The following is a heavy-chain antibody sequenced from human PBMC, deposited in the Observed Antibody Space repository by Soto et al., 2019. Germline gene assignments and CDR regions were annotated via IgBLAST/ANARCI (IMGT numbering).Heavy chain of an antibody. Sequence: EVRLVESGGRSVKPGDSLTLSCAASGFTFATAWMSWVRRAPGKGLEWIGRSNRRTEGGTVDYAAAVEGRFTISRDDSKATLHLRMDSLRIEDTALYYCTTMSDCVAGICYYGTSGHWGQGTLVTVSS. CDR3: TTMSDCVAGICYYGTSGH. CDR2: SNRRTEGGTV. D-gene: IGHD2-15*01. CDR1: GFTFATAW. V-gene: IGHV3-15*05. J-gene: IGHJ4*01.